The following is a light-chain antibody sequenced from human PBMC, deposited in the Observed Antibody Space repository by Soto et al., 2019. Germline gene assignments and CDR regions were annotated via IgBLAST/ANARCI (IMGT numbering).Light chain of an antibody. CDR3: QHYSSYPLT. Sequence: DIQMTQSPSTLSVSVGDRVTITCRASESINGWLAWYQQKPGRAPRILIYDASKFEPGVPSRLSGRGSGAEYTLTISSLQPEDFATYYCQHYSSYPLTFGGGTKVEL. V-gene: IGKV1-5*01. CDR2: DAS. CDR1: ESINGW. J-gene: IGKJ4*01.